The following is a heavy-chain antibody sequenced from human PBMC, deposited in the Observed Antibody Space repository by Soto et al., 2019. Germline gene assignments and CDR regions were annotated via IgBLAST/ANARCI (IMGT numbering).Heavy chain of an antibody. Sequence: QLQLQESGPGLVKPSETLSLTCTVSGGSISTSSYYWGWIRQPPGKGLEWIGSIYHSGSTYYNPSLKSRVTISVDTSKNQFSLKLSSVTAADTAVYYCARDYDSSGDYWGQGTLVTVSS. D-gene: IGHD3-22*01. V-gene: IGHV4-39*01. CDR2: IYHSGST. J-gene: IGHJ4*02. CDR3: ARDYDSSGDY. CDR1: GGSISTSSYY.